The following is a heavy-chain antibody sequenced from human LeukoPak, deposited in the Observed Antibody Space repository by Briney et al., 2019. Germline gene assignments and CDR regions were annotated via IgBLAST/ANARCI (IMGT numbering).Heavy chain of an antibody. CDR2: IKQDGSEK. J-gene: IGHJ6*03. D-gene: IGHD6-19*01. Sequence: GGSLRLSCAASGFTFSSYAMSWVRQAPGKGPEWVANIKQDGSEKSYVDSVKGRFTISRDNAENSLFLQMNSLRVDDTAVYYCARDPSSIVVAGRKDMDVWGKGTTVSVSS. CDR1: GFTFSSYA. CDR3: ARDPSSIVVAGRKDMDV. V-gene: IGHV3-7*01.